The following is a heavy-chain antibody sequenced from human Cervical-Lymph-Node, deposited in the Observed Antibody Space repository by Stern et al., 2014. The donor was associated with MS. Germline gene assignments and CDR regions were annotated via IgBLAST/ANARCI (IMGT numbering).Heavy chain of an antibody. CDR2: LDWDDDK. J-gene: IGHJ4*02. CDR1: GFSLSTSGMR. D-gene: IGHD3-3*01. Sequence: VKLVQSGPALVKPTQTLTLTCTFSGFSLSTSGMRVSWIRQPPGKALEWLAHLDWDDDKFYSTSLKTRLTISKDTSKNQVVLTMTNMDPVDTATYYCARSPPYYEFWNDYYYFDYWGQGTLVAVSS. V-gene: IGHV2-70*04. CDR3: ARSPPYYEFWNDYYYFDY.